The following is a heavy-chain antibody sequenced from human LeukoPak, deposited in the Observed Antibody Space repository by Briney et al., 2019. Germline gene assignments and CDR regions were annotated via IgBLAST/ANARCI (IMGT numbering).Heavy chain of an antibody. J-gene: IGHJ5*02. CDR2: ISSSSSYI. CDR1: GFTFSSYS. V-gene: IGHV3-21*01. CDR3: ARVGINWFDH. Sequence: VGSLRLSCAASGFTFSSYSMNWVRQAPGKGLEWVSSISSSSSYIYYADSVKGRFTISRDNAKNSLYLQMNSLRAEDTAVYYCARVGINWFDHWGQGTLVTVSS.